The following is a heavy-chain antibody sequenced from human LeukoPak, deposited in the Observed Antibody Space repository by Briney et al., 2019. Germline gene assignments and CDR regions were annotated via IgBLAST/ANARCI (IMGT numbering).Heavy chain of an antibody. CDR3: ARGIVVVPAVMGAFDI. V-gene: IGHV1-18*01. CDR1: GYTFTSYG. Sequence: ASVKVSCKASGYTFTSYGISWVRQAPGQGLEWMGWISAYNGNTNYAQKLQGRVTMTTDTSTSTAYMELRSLRSDDTAVYYCARGIVVVPAVMGAFDIWGQGTMVTVSS. J-gene: IGHJ3*02. CDR2: ISAYNGNT. D-gene: IGHD2-2*01.